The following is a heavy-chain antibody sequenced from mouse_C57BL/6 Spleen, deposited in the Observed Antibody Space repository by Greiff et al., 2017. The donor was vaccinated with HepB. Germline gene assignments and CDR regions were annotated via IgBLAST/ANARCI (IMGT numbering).Heavy chain of an antibody. V-gene: IGHV1-54*01. J-gene: IGHJ3*01. CDR2: INPGSGGT. D-gene: IGHD1-1*01. CDR3: ARTFYYGSSPFAY. Sequence: VQVVESGAELVRPGTSVKVSCKASGYAFTNYLIEWVKQRPGQGLEWIGVINPGSGGTNYNEKFKGKATLTADKSSSTAYMQLSSLTSEDSAVYFCARTFYYGSSPFAYWGQGTLVTVSA. CDR1: GYAFTNYL.